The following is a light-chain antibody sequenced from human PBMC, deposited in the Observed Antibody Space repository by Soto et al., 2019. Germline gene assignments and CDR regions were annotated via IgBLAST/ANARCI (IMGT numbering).Light chain of an antibody. CDR2: AAS. J-gene: IGKJ1*01. V-gene: IGKV1-9*01. CDR3: QRLNSYPWT. CDR1: QGMYTY. Sequence: DIPLTQSPAFLSASVGDRVTLTCRASQGMYTYLAWYQQKPGKAPELLIYAASTLQSGVPSRFSGSGSGTEFTLTISSLQPEDFATYYCQRLNSYPWTFGQGTKVEIK.